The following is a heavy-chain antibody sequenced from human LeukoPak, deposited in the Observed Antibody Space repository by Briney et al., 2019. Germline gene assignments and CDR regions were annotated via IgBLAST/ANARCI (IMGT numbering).Heavy chain of an antibody. D-gene: IGHD3-9*01. Sequence: PGGSLRLSCAAPGFTFSNYAMSWVRQAPGKGLEWVSAITGSGGNTYYADSVKGRFTISRDNSKNTVFLQMNSLRAEDTAVYYCAKWGDYDVLTGYYVSDYWDQGTLVTVSS. CDR3: AKWGDYDVLTGYYVSDY. V-gene: IGHV3-23*01. CDR2: ITGSGGNT. J-gene: IGHJ4*02. CDR1: GFTFSNYA.